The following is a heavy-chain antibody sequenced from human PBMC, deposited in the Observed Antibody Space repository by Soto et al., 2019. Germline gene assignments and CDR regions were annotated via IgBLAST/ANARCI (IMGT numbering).Heavy chain of an antibody. CDR1: GYTFTSYD. CDR3: AREVLSVDIVVVPAARGSFNYYYYMEV. D-gene: IGHD2-2*01. CDR2: MNPNSGNT. Sequence: ASVKVSCKASGYTFTSYDINWVRQATGQGLEWMGWMNPNSGNTGYAQKFQGRVTMTRNTSISTAYMELSSLRSEDTAVYYCAREVLSVDIVVVPAARGSFNYYYYMEVWGKGTTVTVSS. V-gene: IGHV1-8*01. J-gene: IGHJ6*03.